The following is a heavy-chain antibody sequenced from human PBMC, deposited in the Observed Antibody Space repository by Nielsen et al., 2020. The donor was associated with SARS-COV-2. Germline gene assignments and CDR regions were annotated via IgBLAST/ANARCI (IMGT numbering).Heavy chain of an antibody. CDR3: ARSGTSDGSDY. CDR2: INWNGGST. J-gene: IGHJ4*02. D-gene: IGHD3-3*01. Sequence: GESLKISCAASGFTFDDYGMSWVRQAPGKGLEWVSGINWNGGSTGYADSVKGRFTISRDNAKNSLYLQMNSLRAEDTALYYCARSGTSDGSDYWGQGTLVTVSS. V-gene: IGHV3-20*04. CDR1: GFTFDDYG.